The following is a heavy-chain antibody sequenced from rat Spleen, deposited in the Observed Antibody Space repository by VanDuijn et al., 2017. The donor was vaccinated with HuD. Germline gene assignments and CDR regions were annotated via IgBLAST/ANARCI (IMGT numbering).Heavy chain of an antibody. J-gene: IGHJ2*01. D-gene: IGHD1-2*01. CDR3: ARPLFTMAAISLLDY. V-gene: IGHV5-25*01. Sequence: EVQLVESGGGLVQPGRSMKLSCAASGFTFSSFPMAWVRQAPTKGLEWVATISTGGGNTYYRDSVKGRFTISRDNAKNTLYLQMDSLRSEDTATYYCARPLFTMAAISLLDYCGQGVLVTVSS. CDR1: GFTFSSFP. CDR2: ISTGGGNT.